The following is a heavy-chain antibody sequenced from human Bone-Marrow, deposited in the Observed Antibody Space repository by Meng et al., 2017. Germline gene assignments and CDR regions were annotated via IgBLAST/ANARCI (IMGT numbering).Heavy chain of an antibody. CDR3: ARGSGELLRFLEWLLYPDAFDI. Sequence: SETLSITCAVYGGSFSGYYWSWIRQPPGKGLEWIGEINHSGSTNYNPSLKSRVTISVDTSKNQFSLKLSSVTAADTAVYYCARGSGELLRFLEWLLYPDAFDIWGQGTMVT. CDR2: INHSGST. CDR1: GGSFSGYY. J-gene: IGHJ3*02. D-gene: IGHD3-3*01. V-gene: IGHV4-34*01.